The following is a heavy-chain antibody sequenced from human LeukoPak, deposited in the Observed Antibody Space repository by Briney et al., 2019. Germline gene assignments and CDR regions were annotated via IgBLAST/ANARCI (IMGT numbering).Heavy chain of an antibody. Sequence: SETLSLTCTVSGGSISSGGYYWSWIRQHPGKGLEWIGYIYHSGSTYYNPSLKSRVTISVDRSKNQFSLKLSSVTAADTAVYYCARYSSSWDYFDYWGQGTLVTVSS. V-gene: IGHV4-30-2*01. CDR3: ARYSSSWDYFDY. D-gene: IGHD6-13*01. J-gene: IGHJ4*02. CDR2: IYHSGST. CDR1: GGSISSGGYY.